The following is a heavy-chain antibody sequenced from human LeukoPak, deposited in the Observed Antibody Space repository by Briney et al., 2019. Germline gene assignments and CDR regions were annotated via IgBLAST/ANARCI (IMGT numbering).Heavy chain of an antibody. CDR3: AGGPVGATIYYYMDV. CDR1: GGSISSYY. Sequence: PSETLSLTCTVSGGSISSYYWSWIRQPPGKGLEWIGYIYYSGSTNYNPSLKSRVTISVDTSKNQFSLKLSSVTAADTAVYYCAGGPVGATIYYYMDVWGKGTTVTISS. CDR2: IYYSGST. D-gene: IGHD1-26*01. V-gene: IGHV4-59*12. J-gene: IGHJ6*03.